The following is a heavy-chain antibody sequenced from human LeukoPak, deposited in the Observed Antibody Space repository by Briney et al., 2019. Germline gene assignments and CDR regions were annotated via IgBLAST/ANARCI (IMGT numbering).Heavy chain of an antibody. J-gene: IGHJ5*02. CDR1: GFTVSDNY. D-gene: IGHD6-13*01. CDR3: ARDAPQVPAAGVLAS. Sequence: ERSLRLSCAASGFTVSDNYMSWVRQAPGKGLEWVSLMYSGGDTYYADSVKGRFTFSRDISKNTLYLQMNGLRTEDTAMYFCARDAPQVPAAGVLASWGQGTLVTVSS. CDR2: MYSGGDT. V-gene: IGHV3-53*01.